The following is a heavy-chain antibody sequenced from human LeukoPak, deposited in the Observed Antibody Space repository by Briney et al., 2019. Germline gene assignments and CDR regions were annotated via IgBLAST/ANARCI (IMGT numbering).Heavy chain of an antibody. CDR2: ISGSGTNT. V-gene: IGHV3-23*01. D-gene: IGHD5-18*01. J-gene: IGHJ4*02. CDR3: AKSSRPVTAMAFFDY. CDR1: GFTFSSYG. Sequence: PGGSLRLSCAASGFTFSSYGMSWVRQAPGKGLKWFSGISGSGTNTNYADSVKGRFTISRDNSKNTVYLQMKSLRAEDTAVYYFAKSSRPVTAMAFFDYWGQGTLVTVSS.